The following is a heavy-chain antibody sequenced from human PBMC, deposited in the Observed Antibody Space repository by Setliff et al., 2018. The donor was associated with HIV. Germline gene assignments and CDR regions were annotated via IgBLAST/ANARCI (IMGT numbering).Heavy chain of an antibody. V-gene: IGHV1-18*01. J-gene: IGHJ3*01. CDR3: ARVPYRSAWLSGGHDAFDV. CDR1: GYTFTSYG. CDR2: ISGYNGNT. D-gene: IGHD6-19*01. Sequence: ASVKVSCKASGYTFTSYGISWVRQAPGQGLEWMGWISGYNGNTKYVQKYQGRVTMTTDTSTSKVYMELRTLRSDDTAVYYCARVPYRSAWLSGGHDAFDVWGQGTMVTVS.